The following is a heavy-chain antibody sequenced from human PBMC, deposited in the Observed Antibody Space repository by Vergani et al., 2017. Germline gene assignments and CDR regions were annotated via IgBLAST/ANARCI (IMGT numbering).Heavy chain of an antibody. J-gene: IGHJ4*02. CDR2: TNGGGDST. Sequence: EVHLLESGGGLVQPGGSLRLSCAASGFTFSSYAMTWVRQAPGKGLEWVSVTNGGGDSTYYADSVKGRFTISRDNSKNTIYLQMSSLRAEDAAVYYCTTLSPNWAHCWGQGTLVNVSS. CDR3: TTLSPNWAHC. CDR1: GFTFSSYA. V-gene: IGHV3-23*01. D-gene: IGHD7-27*01.